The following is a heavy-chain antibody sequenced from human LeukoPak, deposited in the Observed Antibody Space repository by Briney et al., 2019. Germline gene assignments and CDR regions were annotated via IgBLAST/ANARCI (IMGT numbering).Heavy chain of an antibody. J-gene: IGHJ5*02. Sequence: PGGSLRLSCAASGFTFSSYSVNWVRQAPGKGLEWVSSISSSSSYIYYADSVKGRFTISRDNAKNSLYLQMNSLRAEDTAVYYCAREAHIAVVPAAIPHNWFDPWGQGTLVTVSS. CDR3: AREAHIAVVPAAIPHNWFDP. CDR2: ISSSSSYI. CDR1: GFTFSSYS. D-gene: IGHD2-2*02. V-gene: IGHV3-21*01.